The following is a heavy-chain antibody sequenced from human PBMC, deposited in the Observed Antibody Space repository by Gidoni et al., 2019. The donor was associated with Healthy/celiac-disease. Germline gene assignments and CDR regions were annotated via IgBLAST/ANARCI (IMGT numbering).Heavy chain of an antibody. D-gene: IGHD3-10*01. CDR3: ARKQEVRGVPDYYYYGMDV. CDR2: ISSSSSYI. V-gene: IGHV3-21*01. J-gene: IGHJ6*02. CDR1: GFTFSSYS. Sequence: EVQLVESGGGLVKPGGSLRLSCAPSGFTFSSYSMNWVRPAPGKGLEWGSSISSSSSYIDYADSVKGRFTISRDNAKNSLYLQMNSLRAEDTAVYYCARKQEVRGVPDYYYYGMDVWGQGTTVTVSS.